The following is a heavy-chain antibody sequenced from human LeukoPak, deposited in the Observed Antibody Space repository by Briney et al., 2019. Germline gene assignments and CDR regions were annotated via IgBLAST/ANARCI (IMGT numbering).Heavy chain of an antibody. CDR2: IYYSRST. Sequence: SQTLSLTCIVSGGSISSGDFYWSWIRQPPGKGLEWIGYIYYSRSTYYNPSLESRVSISVDTSKNQFSLKLYSVTAPDTAVYYCARDRFLPHDAFDFWGQGTMVTVSS. CDR3: ARDRFLPHDAFDF. J-gene: IGHJ3*01. V-gene: IGHV4-30-4*01. CDR1: GGSISSGDFY. D-gene: IGHD3-10*01.